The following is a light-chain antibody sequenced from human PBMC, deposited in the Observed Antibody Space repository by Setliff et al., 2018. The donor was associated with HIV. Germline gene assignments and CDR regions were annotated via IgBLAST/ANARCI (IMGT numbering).Light chain of an antibody. CDR2: DVS. CDR3: SSDTSSSTYV. Sequence: QSVLTQPASVSGSPGQSITISCTGTSSDVGGYNYVSWYQQHPGKAPKLKIYDVSKRPSGVSSRFSGSKSGNTASLTISGLQTEDEADYYCSSDTSSSTYVFGTGTKGTVL. V-gene: IGLV2-14*01. CDR1: SSDVGGYNY. J-gene: IGLJ1*01.